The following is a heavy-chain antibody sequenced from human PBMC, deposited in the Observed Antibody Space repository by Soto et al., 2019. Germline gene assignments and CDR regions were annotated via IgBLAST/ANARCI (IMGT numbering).Heavy chain of an antibody. D-gene: IGHD3-3*01. CDR2: IDPSGGST. V-gene: IGHV1-46*03. Sequence: ASVKVSCKASGYNFTSYYMHWVRQAPGQGLEWMGIIDPSGGSTIYAQKFQGRVSMTRDTSTSTVHMDLNSLRSEDTAVYYCARDLTGGPTYYDFWSGYSPVDYWGLGTLVTVSS. J-gene: IGHJ4*02. CDR3: ARDLTGGPTYYDFWSGYSPVDY. CDR1: GYNFTSYY.